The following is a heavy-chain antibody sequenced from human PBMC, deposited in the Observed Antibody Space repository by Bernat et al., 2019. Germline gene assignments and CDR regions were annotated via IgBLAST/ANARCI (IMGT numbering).Heavy chain of an antibody. V-gene: IGHV4-61*01. CDR3: ARDNGTGGAAWYFEL. Sequence: QVQLQESGPGLVKPSETLSLTCTVSGDSVNSGSCYWSWIRQPPGKGLEWIGYVSYRGSTNYNPSLKNRVTISADTSKNQFSLKLSSVTDADTAVYYCARDNGTGGAAWYFELWGRGTLVSVSS. J-gene: IGHJ2*01. CDR1: GDSVNSGSCY. D-gene: IGHD1-26*01. CDR2: VSYRGST.